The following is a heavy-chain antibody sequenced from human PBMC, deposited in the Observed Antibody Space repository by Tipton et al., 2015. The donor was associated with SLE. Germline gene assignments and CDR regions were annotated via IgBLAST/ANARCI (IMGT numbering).Heavy chain of an antibody. CDR2: IGGSGAYT. D-gene: IGHD2-8*02. CDR1: GFAFRAFG. V-gene: IGHV3-23*04. J-gene: IGHJ4*02. Sequence: QLVQSGGGLVQPGGTLRLSCEATGFAFRAFGMSWVRQAPGKGLEWVSVIGGSGAYTNYADSVKGRFTVSRDNSKSTLYLQMSSLRAKDTAVYYCAKRDHCTGDYCSPRPYYFDSWGQGTLVTVSS. CDR3: AKRDHCTGDYCSPRPYYFDS.